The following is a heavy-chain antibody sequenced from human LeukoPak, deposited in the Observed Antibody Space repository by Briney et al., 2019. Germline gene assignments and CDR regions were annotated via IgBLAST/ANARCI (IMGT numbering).Heavy chain of an antibody. CDR3: AKDFHYYDSSGYYLTRVGEAFDI. J-gene: IGHJ3*02. CDR1: GFTFSSYA. CDR2: ISGSGGST. V-gene: IGHV3-23*01. D-gene: IGHD3-22*01. Sequence: PGGTLRLSCAASGFTFSSYAMSWVRQAPGKGLEWVSAISGSGGSTYYADSVKGRFTISRDNSKNTLYLQMNSLRAEDTAVYYCAKDFHYYDSSGYYLTRVGEAFDIWGQGTMVTVSS.